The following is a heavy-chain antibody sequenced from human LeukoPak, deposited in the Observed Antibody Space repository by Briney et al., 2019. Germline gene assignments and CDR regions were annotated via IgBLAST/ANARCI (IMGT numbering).Heavy chain of an antibody. CDR2: ISYSGST. V-gene: IGHV4-30-4*08. CDR1: AGSISSGDYY. J-gene: IGHJ5*02. D-gene: IGHD3-3*01. Sequence: ASEPLSLTCTVSAGSISSGDYYCSWIRQPPGQGLEWIGYISYSGSTYYNPSLKSRVTISVDTSKNQFSLKLSSVTAADTSVYYCASNARITIFGEVSRPVWFHPWDQGTLVTVSS. CDR3: ASNARITIFGEVSRPVWFHP.